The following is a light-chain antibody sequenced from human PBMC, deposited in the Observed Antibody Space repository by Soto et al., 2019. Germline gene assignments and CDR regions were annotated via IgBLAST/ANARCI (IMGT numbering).Light chain of an antibody. Sequence: DIQMTQSPSTLSASIGDRVTITCRASQTINNWLAWYQQKPGKAPNLLIYHASNLETEVPSGFSGSAFGTDYTLTIRALPPDVFEPSYCEHYKGLPSTFGEGTRWISN. V-gene: IGKV1-5*01. CDR1: QTINNW. J-gene: IGKJ1*01. CDR3: EHYKGLPST. CDR2: HAS.